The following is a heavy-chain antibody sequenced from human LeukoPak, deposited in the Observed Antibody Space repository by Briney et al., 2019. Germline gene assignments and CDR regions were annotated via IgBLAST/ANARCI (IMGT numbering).Heavy chain of an antibody. Sequence: ASVTVSCKASGYTFTSNGISWVRQAPGQGREWIGSISTYNGDTMYAQRLQGRVTLTSDTPTNTVYMELRSLKSDDTAVYYCARDLAFLPVPAANGWFDPWGQGTLVTVSS. CDR2: ISTYNGDT. D-gene: IGHD6-19*01. J-gene: IGHJ5*02. CDR3: ARDLAFLPVPAANGWFDP. CDR1: GYTFTSNG. V-gene: IGHV1-18*01.